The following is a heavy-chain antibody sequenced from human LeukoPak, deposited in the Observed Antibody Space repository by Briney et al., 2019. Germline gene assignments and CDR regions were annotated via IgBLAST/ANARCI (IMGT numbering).Heavy chain of an antibody. CDR1: GDTLSTYY. CDR3: ARGTDRLDF. J-gene: IGHJ4*02. V-gene: IGHV4-34*01. Sequence: SETLSLTCSLSGDTLSTYYWTWIRQPPGKGLEWIGEINHDGRTNYNTSLKSRLTMSVDTSNNQFSLKLSSVTAADTAVYYCARGTDRLDFWGQGTLVTVSS. CDR2: INHDGRT.